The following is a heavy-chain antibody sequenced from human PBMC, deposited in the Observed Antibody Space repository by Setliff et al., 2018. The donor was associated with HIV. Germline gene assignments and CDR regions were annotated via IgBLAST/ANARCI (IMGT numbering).Heavy chain of an antibody. CDR3: ARETYDYVWGTYRYRPRHFDY. J-gene: IGHJ4*02. Sequence: PSETLSLTCTVSGGSISSGTSYWSWIRRPAGKGLEWIGRIYTSGSTNYNPSLKSRVSISVDTSKNRFSLKLSPVTAADTAVDYCARETYDYVWGTYRYRPRHFDYWGQGTLVTVSS. CDR1: GGSISSGTSY. V-gene: IGHV4-61*02. CDR2: IYTSGST. D-gene: IGHD3-16*02.